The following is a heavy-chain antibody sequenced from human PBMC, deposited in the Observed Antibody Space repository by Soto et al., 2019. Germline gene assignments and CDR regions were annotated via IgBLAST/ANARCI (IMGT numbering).Heavy chain of an antibody. CDR1: GFIFNTYG. V-gene: IGHV3-33*01. CDR3: ARAVRGVAIDY. D-gene: IGHD3-10*01. Sequence: QVQSVESGGGVVQPGRSLRVSCAASGFIFNTYGMHWVRQAPGKGLEWLAVVWYDGSKQYYADSVKGRFTISKDNSKNMVYLQMNRLRVEDTAVYYCARAVRGVAIDYWGQGTLVTVSS. CDR2: VWYDGSKQ. J-gene: IGHJ4*02.